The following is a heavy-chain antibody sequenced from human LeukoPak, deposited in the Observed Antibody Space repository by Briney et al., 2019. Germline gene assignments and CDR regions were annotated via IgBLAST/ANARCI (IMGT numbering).Heavy chain of an antibody. Sequence: ASVKVSCKASGGTFSSYAISWVRQAPGQGLEWMGGIIPIFGAANYAQKFQGRVTITTVESTSTAYMELSSLRSEDTAVYYCARSEAARPGTYYFDYWGQGTLVTVSS. CDR3: ARSEAARPGTYYFDY. J-gene: IGHJ4*02. D-gene: IGHD6-6*01. V-gene: IGHV1-69*05. CDR1: GGTFSSYA. CDR2: IIPIFGAA.